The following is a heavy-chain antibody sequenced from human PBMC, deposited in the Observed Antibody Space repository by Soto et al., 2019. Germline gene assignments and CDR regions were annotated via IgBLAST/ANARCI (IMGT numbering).Heavy chain of an antibody. Sequence: SETLSLTCTVSGGSISSGDYYWSWIRQPPGKGLEWIGYIYYSGSTYYNPSLKSRVTISVDTSKNQFSLKLSSVTAADTAVYYCARDHVTMVRGVITWGQGTQVTVSS. CDR3: ARDHVTMVRGVIT. CDR1: GGSISSGDYY. D-gene: IGHD3-10*01. V-gene: IGHV4-30-4*01. J-gene: IGHJ5*02. CDR2: IYYSGST.